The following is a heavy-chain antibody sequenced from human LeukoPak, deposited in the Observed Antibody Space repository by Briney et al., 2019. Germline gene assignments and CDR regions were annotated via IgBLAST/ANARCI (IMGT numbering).Heavy chain of an antibody. D-gene: IGHD6-13*01. CDR2: VDPEDGET. V-gene: IGHV1-69-2*01. CDR3: ATRPPSYSSSWYDWLDP. J-gene: IGHJ5*02. CDR1: GYTFTDYY. Sequence: ASMKISCKVSGYTFTDYYMHWVQQAPGKGLEWMGLVDPEDGETIYAEKFQGRVTITADTSTDTAYMELSSLRSEDTAVYYCATRPPSYSSSWYDWLDPWGQGTLVTVSS.